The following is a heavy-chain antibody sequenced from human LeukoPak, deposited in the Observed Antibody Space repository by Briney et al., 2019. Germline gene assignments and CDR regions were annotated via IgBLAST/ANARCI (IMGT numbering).Heavy chain of an antibody. V-gene: IGHV4-59*01. Sequence: PSEALSLTCTVSGGSISSYYWSWIRQPPGKGLEWIGYIYYSGSTNYNPSLKSRVTISVDTSKNQFSLKLSSVTAADTAVYYCARVSRGVQVDYWGQGTLVTVSS. CDR2: IYYSGST. CDR1: GGSISSYY. J-gene: IGHJ4*02. D-gene: IGHD3-10*01. CDR3: ARVSRGVQVDY.